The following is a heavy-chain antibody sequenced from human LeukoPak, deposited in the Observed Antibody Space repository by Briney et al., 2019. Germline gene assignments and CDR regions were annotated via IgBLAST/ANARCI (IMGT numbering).Heavy chain of an antibody. V-gene: IGHV4-31*03. CDR2: ISYSGST. CDR3: VRLASGYYYGDY. D-gene: IGHD3-22*01. CDR1: GDSLSSGGYY. Sequence: PSETLSLTRPFSGDSLSSGGYYWTWVCPYPGRGPEWIGFISYSGSTYYNPSLKSRVTISVDTSKNQFSLKLSSVTAADTAVYYCVRLASGYYYGDYWGQGTLVTVSS. J-gene: IGHJ4*02.